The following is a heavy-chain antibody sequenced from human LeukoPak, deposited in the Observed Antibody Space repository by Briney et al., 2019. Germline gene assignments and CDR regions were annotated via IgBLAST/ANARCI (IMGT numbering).Heavy chain of an antibody. J-gene: IGHJ5*02. CDR1: GFTFSSYA. V-gene: IGHV3-23*01. CDR3: AKDPGRRNLFDP. Sequence: GGSLRLSCAASGFTFSSYAMSWARQAPGKGLEWVSAISGSGGSTYYADTVKGRFAISRDNSKNTLYLQMNSLRAEDTAVYYCAKDPGRRNLFDPWGQGTLVTVSS. CDR2: ISGSGGST.